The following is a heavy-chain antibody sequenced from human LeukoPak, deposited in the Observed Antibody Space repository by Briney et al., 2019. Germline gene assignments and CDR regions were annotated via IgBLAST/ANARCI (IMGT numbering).Heavy chain of an antibody. J-gene: IGHJ4*02. CDR3: ARDRDGKAVAANRGDY. V-gene: IGHV1-2*02. CDR2: INPNSGGT. Sequence: ASVKVSCKASGYTFTGYYMHWVRQAPGQGLEGMGWINPNSGGTYYAQKFQGRVTMTRDTSISTAYMELSRLRSDDTAVYYCARDRDGKAVAANRGDYWGQGTLVAVSS. D-gene: IGHD6-19*01. CDR1: GYTFTGYY.